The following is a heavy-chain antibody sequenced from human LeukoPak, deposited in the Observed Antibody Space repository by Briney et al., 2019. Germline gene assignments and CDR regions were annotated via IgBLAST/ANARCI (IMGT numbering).Heavy chain of an antibody. CDR2: IYTSGTT. V-gene: IGHV3-53*01. J-gene: IGHJ4*02. CDR3: ASGQMFSSGGFDF. Sequence: PGGSLRLSCAASGFTVSSKYTTWVRQAQGKGLDWVSVIYTSGTTYYADSVKGRFTISRDNSKNILYLQMNSLRAEDTALYYCASGQMFSSGGFDFWGQGTLVTVSS. D-gene: IGHD6-19*01. CDR1: GFTVSSKY.